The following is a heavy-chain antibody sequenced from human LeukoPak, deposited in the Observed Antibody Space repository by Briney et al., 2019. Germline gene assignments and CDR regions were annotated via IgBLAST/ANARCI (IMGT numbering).Heavy chain of an antibody. D-gene: IGHD3-22*01. CDR3: ARGRYYYDSSGYPLNFDY. J-gene: IGHJ4*02. V-gene: IGHV4-59*01. CDR2: IYYSGST. CDR1: GSSISSYY. Sequence: SEALSLTCTVSGSSISSYYWSWIRQPPGKGLEWIGYIYYSGSTNYNPSLKSRVTISVDTSKNQFSLKLSSVTAADTAVYYCARGRYYYDSSGYPLNFDYWGQGTLVTVSS.